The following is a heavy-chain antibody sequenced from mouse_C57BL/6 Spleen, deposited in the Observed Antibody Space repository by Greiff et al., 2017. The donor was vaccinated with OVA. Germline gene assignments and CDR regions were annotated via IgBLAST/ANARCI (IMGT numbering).Heavy chain of an antibody. CDR3: ALIYYGNYLYYFDY. CDR1: GYAFSSYW. J-gene: IGHJ2*01. D-gene: IGHD2-1*01. V-gene: IGHV1-80*01. Sequence: VQLQQSGAELVKPGASVKISCKASGYAFSSYWMNWVKQRPGTGLEWIGQIYPGDGDTNYNGKFKGKATLTADKSSSTAYMQLSSLTSEDSAVYFCALIYYGNYLYYFDYWGQGTTLTVSS. CDR2: IYPGDGDT.